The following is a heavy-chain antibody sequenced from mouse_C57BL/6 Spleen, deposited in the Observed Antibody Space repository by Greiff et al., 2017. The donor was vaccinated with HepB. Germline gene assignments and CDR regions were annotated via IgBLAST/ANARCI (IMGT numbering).Heavy chain of an antibody. CDR3: ARFGDSSIYFDY. CDR1: GYTFTSYW. Sequence: VQLQQPGAELVKPGASVKMSCKASGYTFTSYWITWVKQRPGQGLEWIGDIYPGSGSTNYNEKFKSKATLTVDTSSSTAYMQLSSLTSEDSAVYYCARFGDSSIYFDYWGQGTTLTVSS. CDR2: IYPGSGST. J-gene: IGHJ2*01. V-gene: IGHV1-55*01. D-gene: IGHD1-1*01.